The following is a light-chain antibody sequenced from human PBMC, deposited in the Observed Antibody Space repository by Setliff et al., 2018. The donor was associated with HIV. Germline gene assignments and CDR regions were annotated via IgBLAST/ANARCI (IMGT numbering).Light chain of an antibody. Sequence: QSALAQPASMSGSPGQSITISCRGTSSDVGGYNYVSWYQQHPGKAPKLMIYDVSNRPSGVSNRFSGSKSGNTASLTISGLQAEDEADYFCSSYTSSSPYVFGSGTKVTV. CDR2: DVS. V-gene: IGLV2-14*03. CDR1: SSDVGGYNY. J-gene: IGLJ1*01. CDR3: SSYTSSSPYV.